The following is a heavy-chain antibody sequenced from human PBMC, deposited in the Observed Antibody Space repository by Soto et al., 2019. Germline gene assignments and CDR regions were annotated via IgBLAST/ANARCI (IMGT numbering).Heavy chain of an antibody. V-gene: IGHV4-59*08. Sequence: QVQLQESGPGLVKPSETLSLTCTVSGGSISPYYWTWVRQPPGKGLEWIGYIYYGGTTSYNPSLMSRVTISLETSKSQTSLRLSSVTAADTAIYYCARLGAHYHALAPWGPGTLVTVSS. D-gene: IGHD3-10*01. CDR2: IYYGGTT. CDR3: ARLGAHYHALAP. J-gene: IGHJ5*02. CDR1: GGSISPYY.